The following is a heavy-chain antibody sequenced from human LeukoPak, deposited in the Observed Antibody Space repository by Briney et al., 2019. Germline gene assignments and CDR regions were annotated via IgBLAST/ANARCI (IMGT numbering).Heavy chain of an antibody. CDR1: GGTFSSYA. Sequence: SVKVSCKASGGTFSSYAISWVRQAPGQGPEWMGGIIPIFGTANYAQKFQGRVTITADESTSTAYMELSSLRSEDTAVYYCARERSEGIQRGYYFDYWGQGTLVTVSS. CDR3: ARERSEGIQRGYYFDY. CDR2: IIPIFGTA. J-gene: IGHJ4*02. V-gene: IGHV1-69*13. D-gene: IGHD5-18*01.